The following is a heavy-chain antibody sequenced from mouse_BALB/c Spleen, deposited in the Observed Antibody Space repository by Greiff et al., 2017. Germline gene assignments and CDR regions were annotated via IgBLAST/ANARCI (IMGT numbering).Heavy chain of an antibody. V-gene: IGHV5-6-3*01. Sequence: EVQVVESGGGLVQPGGSLKLSCAASGFTFSSYGMSWVRQTPDKRLELVATINSNGGSTYYPDSVKGRFTISRDNAKNTLYLQMSSLKSEDTAMYYCARELFAYWGQGTLVTVSA. J-gene: IGHJ3*01. CDR3: ARELFAY. CDR1: GFTFSSYG. CDR2: INSNGGST.